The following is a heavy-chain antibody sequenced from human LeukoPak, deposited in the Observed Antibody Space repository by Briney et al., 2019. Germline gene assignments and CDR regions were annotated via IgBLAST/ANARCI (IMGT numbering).Heavy chain of an antibody. Sequence: GASVKVSCKASGYTFTSYGISWVRQAPGQGLEWMGWISAYNGNTNYAQKLQGRVTMTTDTSTSTAYMELRSLRSDDTAVYYCAREVGGYSGYDSLFPFYYYYYMDVWGKGTTVTVSS. CDR2: ISAYNGNT. CDR1: GYTFTSYG. D-gene: IGHD5-12*01. CDR3: AREVGGYSGYDSLFPFYYYYYMDV. V-gene: IGHV1-18*01. J-gene: IGHJ6*03.